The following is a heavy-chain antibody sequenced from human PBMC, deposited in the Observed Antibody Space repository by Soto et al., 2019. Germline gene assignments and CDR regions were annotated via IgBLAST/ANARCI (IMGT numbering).Heavy chain of an antibody. Sequence: EVQVLEAGGGLVQPGGSLRLSCAASGFTFSSYAMSWVRQAPGKGLEWVSGIGSGGKTYYADSVKGRFTISRDMSKNTLYLQLNSLRVEDTAVYYCAKGNRQQPGHNWFDPWGQGTLVTVSS. CDR2: IGSGGKT. V-gene: IGHV3-23*01. D-gene: IGHD3-10*01. CDR1: GFTFSSYA. CDR3: AKGNRQQPGHNWFDP. J-gene: IGHJ5*02.